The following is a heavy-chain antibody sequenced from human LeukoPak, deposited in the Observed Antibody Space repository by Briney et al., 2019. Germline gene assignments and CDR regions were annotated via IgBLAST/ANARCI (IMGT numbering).Heavy chain of an antibody. Sequence: NASETLSLTCTVSGGSISSGSYYWSWIRQPAGKGLEWIGRIYTSGSTNYNPSLKSRVTISVDTSKNQFSLKLSSVTAADTAVYYCASETWIEDAYYFDYWGQGTLVTVSS. CDR1: GGSISSGSYY. CDR2: IYTSGST. V-gene: IGHV4-61*02. J-gene: IGHJ4*02. D-gene: IGHD5-12*01. CDR3: ASETWIEDAYYFDY.